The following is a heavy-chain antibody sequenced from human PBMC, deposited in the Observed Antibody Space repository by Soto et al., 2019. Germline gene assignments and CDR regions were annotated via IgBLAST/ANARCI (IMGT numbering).Heavy chain of an antibody. D-gene: IGHD5-12*01. CDR3: AKSPRGEMATD. J-gene: IGHJ4*02. CDR2: INTYNGMT. V-gene: IGHV1-18*01. CDR1: GYTFINYH. Sequence: QVQLVQSGGEVKKPGASVTVSCKASGYTFINYHITWVRQAPGQGLEWMAWINTYNGMTDYAQRIQCRVTMTRDTSTSTAYMELRNLGSDDTAVYFCAKSPRGEMATDWGQGTLVTVSS.